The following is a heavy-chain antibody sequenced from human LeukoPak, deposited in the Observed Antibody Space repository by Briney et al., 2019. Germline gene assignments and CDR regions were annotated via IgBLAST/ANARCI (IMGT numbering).Heavy chain of an antibody. CDR2: INPDGSAK. Sequence: GGSLRLSCAASGFTFSNFWMSWVRQAPGKGLEWVANINPDGSAKYYVDSVKGRFTISRGNAENSLYLQMNSLRPEDTAVYYCARHLSTYSYGLDVWGQGTTVTVSS. CDR1: GFTFSNFW. V-gene: IGHV3-7*01. CDR3: ARHLSTYSYGLDV. J-gene: IGHJ6*02.